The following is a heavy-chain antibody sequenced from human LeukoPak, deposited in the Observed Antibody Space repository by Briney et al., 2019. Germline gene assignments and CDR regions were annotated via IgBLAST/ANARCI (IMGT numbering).Heavy chain of an antibody. CDR2: LSGSGSRT. CDR3: AKEVEGWLRLSPYYYYGMDV. Sequence: GGSLRLSCAASGFTFSNFAMSWVRQAPGKGLEWVSSLSGSGSRTYYADSVKGRFTISRDNSKNTLYLQMNSLRAEDTAVYYCAKEVEGWLRLSPYYYYGMDVWGQGTTVTVSS. D-gene: IGHD5-12*01. CDR1: GFTFSNFA. V-gene: IGHV3-23*01. J-gene: IGHJ6*02.